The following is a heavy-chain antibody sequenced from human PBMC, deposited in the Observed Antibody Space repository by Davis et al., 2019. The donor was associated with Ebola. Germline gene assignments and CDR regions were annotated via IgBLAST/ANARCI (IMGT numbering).Heavy chain of an antibody. Sequence: AASVKVSCKASGYTFTSYGISWVRQAPGQGLEWMGWISAYNGNTNYAQKLQGRVTMTTDTSTSTAYMELRSLRSDDTAVYYCARAAVDDFWTVHWFDPWGRGTLVTVSS. CDR3: ARAAVDDFWTVHWFDP. V-gene: IGHV1-18*01. D-gene: IGHD3-3*01. J-gene: IGHJ5*02. CDR2: ISAYNGNT. CDR1: GYTFTSYG.